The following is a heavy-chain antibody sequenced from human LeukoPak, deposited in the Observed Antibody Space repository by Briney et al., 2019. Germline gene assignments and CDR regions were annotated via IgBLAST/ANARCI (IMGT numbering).Heavy chain of an antibody. CDR3: ARDGRAMVTTLRY. CDR2: INSDGSNT. D-gene: IGHD4-17*01. CDR1: GFTFSNYW. Sequence: GGSLRLSCAGSGFTFSNYWMHWVRQAPGKGLVWVSRINSDGSNTSYADSVKGRFTISRDNAKNTLYLQMKSLRAEDTAVYYCARDGRAMVTTLRYWGQGSMVTVSS. V-gene: IGHV3-74*01. J-gene: IGHJ4*02.